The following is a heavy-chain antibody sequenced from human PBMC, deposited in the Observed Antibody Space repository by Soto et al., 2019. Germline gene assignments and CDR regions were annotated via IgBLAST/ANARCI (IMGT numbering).Heavy chain of an antibody. CDR2: INHSGST. Sequence: QVQLQQWGAGLLKPSETLSLTCAVYGGSFSGYYWSWIRQPPGKGLGWFGEINHSGSTNYNPSLKSRVTISVDTSKNQFSLKLSSVTAADTAVYYCARDRLPAMVRGVTLKGWFDPWGQGTLVTVSS. J-gene: IGHJ5*02. CDR3: ARDRLPAMVRGVTLKGWFDP. CDR1: GGSFSGYY. V-gene: IGHV4-34*01. D-gene: IGHD3-10*01.